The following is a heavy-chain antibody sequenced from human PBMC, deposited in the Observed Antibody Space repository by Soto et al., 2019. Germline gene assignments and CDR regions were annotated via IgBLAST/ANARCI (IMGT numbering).Heavy chain of an antibody. V-gene: IGHV3-49*04. CDR3: SRSGYSDTWNGKDLEY. Sequence: QAGGSLRLSCAASGFTFSSFAMSWVRQAPGMGLEWVGFIRSKAHGGTTEYAASVKGRFTISRDDSKSIAYLQMNSLKTEDTAVYYCSRSGYSDTWNGKDLEYWGQGTLVTLSS. D-gene: IGHD6-13*01. CDR1: GFTFSSFA. CDR2: IRSKAHGGTT. J-gene: IGHJ4*02.